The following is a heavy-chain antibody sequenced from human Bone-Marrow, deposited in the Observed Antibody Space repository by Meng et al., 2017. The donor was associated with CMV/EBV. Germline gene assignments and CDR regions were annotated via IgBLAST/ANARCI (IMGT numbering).Heavy chain of an antibody. J-gene: IGHJ4*02. Sequence: GGSLRLSCAASGFTFSSYAVHWVRQAPGKGLEWVAVISYDGNKKYYADSVKGRFTISRDNSKNTLYLQMNSLRAEDTAVYYCARGPWDVWSGYYVDHWGQGTRVTGSS. CDR3: ARGPWDVWSGYYVDH. CDR2: ISYDGNKK. CDR1: GFTFSSYA. V-gene: IGHV3-30*04. D-gene: IGHD3-3*01.